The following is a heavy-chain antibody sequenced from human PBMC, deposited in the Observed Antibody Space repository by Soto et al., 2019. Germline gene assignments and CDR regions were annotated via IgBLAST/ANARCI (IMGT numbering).Heavy chain of an antibody. Sequence: QVQLVQSGAEVKKPRSSVKVSCKASGGTFSSYAISWVRQAPGQGLEWMGGIIPIFGTANYAQKFQGRVTITADESTSTAYMELSRLRSEDTAVYYWARARVGYYDSSGYYKTIDYWGQGTLVTVSS. J-gene: IGHJ4*02. CDR1: GGTFSSYA. CDR3: ARARVGYYDSSGYYKTIDY. D-gene: IGHD3-22*01. CDR2: IIPIFGTA. V-gene: IGHV1-69*01.